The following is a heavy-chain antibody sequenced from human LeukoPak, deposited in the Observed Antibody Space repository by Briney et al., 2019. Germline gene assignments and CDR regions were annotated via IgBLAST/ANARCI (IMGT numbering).Heavy chain of an antibody. Sequence: SETLSLTCTVSGGSISSYYWSWIRQPPGKGLEWIGYIYYSGSTNYNPSLKSRVTISVDTSKNQFSLKLSSVTAADTAVYYCAGIAARPGVFDYWGQGTLVAVSS. D-gene: IGHD6-6*01. CDR1: GGSISSYY. CDR3: AGIAARPGVFDY. V-gene: IGHV4-59*01. CDR2: IYYSGST. J-gene: IGHJ4*02.